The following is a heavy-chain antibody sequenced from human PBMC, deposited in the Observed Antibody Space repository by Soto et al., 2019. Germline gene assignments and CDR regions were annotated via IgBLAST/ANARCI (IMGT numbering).Heavy chain of an antibody. CDR2: VIPLYGTP. CDR3: GRPFLEGLYDAFYI. Sequence: QVQLVQSGAEVKKPGSSLKVSCKASGGTFNSYAISWVRQAPGQGLEWMGGVIPLYGTPNYAQKFQGRVTITADKCTSTGYMELSSLRSDDTGVYYCGRPFLEGLYDAFYICGQGTMVTVSS. D-gene: IGHD3-3*01. CDR1: GGTFNSYA. J-gene: IGHJ3*02. V-gene: IGHV1-69*06.